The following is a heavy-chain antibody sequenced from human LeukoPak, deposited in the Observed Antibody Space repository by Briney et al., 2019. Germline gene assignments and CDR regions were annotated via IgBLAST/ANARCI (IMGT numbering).Heavy chain of an antibody. D-gene: IGHD3-16*01. Sequence: GGSLRLSCAASGFTFSSYWMNWARQAPGKGLEWVASINHNGNVNYYVDSVKGRFTISRDNAKDSPYLQMSNLRAEDTAVYFCARGGGLDVWGQGATVTVSS. CDR3: ARGGGLDV. CDR1: GFTFSSYW. CDR2: INHNGNVN. J-gene: IGHJ6*02. V-gene: IGHV3-7*03.